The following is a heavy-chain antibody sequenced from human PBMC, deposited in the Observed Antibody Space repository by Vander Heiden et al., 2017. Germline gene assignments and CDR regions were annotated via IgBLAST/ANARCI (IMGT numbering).Heavy chain of an antibody. CDR3: AKKFPKKGNYFYGMDV. CDR2: ISGSGSNT. J-gene: IGHJ6*02. V-gene: IGHV3-23*01. CDR1: GFTFSSYA. Sequence: EVQLLESGGGLVQPGGSLRLSCAASGFTFSSYAMAGVRQAPGKGLEWISTISGSGSNTYYADSVKGRFTISRDSSKSTLYLQMNSLSAEDTAVYYCAKKFPKKGNYFYGMDVWGQGTTVTVSS.